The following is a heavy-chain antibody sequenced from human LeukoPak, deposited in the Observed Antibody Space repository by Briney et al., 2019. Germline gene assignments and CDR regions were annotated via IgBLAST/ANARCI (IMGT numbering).Heavy chain of an antibody. CDR3: AKENGYKTTHFDY. J-gene: IGHJ4*02. Sequence: GSLRLSCVAPGFSFSSYAMSWVRQAPGKGLEWVSTVSGSGGNRYYADSVKGRFTISRDNSRNTLYLQMSSLRAEDTALYYCAKENGYKTTHFDYWGQGTLVTVSS. V-gene: IGHV3-23*01. CDR1: GFSFSSYA. D-gene: IGHD5-24*01. CDR2: VSGSGGNR.